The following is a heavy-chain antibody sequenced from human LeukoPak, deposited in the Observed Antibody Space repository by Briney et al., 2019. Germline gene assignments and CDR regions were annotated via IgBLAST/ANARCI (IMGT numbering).Heavy chain of an antibody. J-gene: IGHJ4*02. Sequence: QSGGSLRLSCAASGFTFSSYWVHWVRQAPGKGLVWVSRINSDGSSTSYADSVKGRFTISRDNAKNTVYLQMNSLRGEDTAVYYCARILPISGRDSWGQGTLVTVSS. D-gene: IGHD2-15*01. CDR3: ARILPISGRDS. CDR1: GFTFSSYW. V-gene: IGHV3-74*01. CDR2: INSDGSST.